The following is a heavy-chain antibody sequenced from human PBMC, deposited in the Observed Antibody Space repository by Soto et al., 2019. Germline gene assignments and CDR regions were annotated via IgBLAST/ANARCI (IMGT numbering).Heavy chain of an antibody. V-gene: IGHV3-33*01. CDR3: ARDYDSSGYPRWYFDL. J-gene: IGHJ2*01. CDR1: GFTFSSYG. Sequence: QVQLVESGGGVVQPGRSLRLSCAASGFTFSSYGMHWVRQAPGKGLEWVAVIWYDGSNKYYADSVKGRFTISRDNSKNTLYLQMNSLRAEDTAVYYCARDYDSSGYPRWYFDLWGHGTLVTVSS. CDR2: IWYDGSNK. D-gene: IGHD3-22*01.